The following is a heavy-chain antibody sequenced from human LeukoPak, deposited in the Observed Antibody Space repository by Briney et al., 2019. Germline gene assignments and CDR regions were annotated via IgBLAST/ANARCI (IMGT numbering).Heavy chain of an antibody. CDR2: IYYSGST. CDR3: ARGALTGYSSGWYYFDY. J-gene: IGHJ4*02. D-gene: IGHD6-19*01. CDR1: GGSIRSYY. Sequence: SETLSLTCTVSGGSIRSYYWSWIRQPPGKGLEWIAYIYYSGSTNYNPSLKSRVTISVDTSKNQFSLKLSSVTAADTAVYYCARGALTGYSSGWYYFDYWGQGTLVTVSS. V-gene: IGHV4-59*01.